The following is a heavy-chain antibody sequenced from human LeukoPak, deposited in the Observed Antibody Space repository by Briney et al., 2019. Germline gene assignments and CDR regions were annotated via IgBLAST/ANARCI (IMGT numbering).Heavy chain of an antibody. CDR1: GYSFTSYW. CDR3: ARVSSGAIAY. CDR2: IYHGDSDT. V-gene: IGHV5-51*01. D-gene: IGHD3-22*01. J-gene: IGHJ4*02. Sequence: GESLKISCKGSGYSFTSYWIGWVRQLPGKGMEWMGIIYHGDSDTRYTPYFQCRATIPAPKSIPTAHLLCRSLKASASPIYYCARVSSGAIAYWGQGTLVTVSS.